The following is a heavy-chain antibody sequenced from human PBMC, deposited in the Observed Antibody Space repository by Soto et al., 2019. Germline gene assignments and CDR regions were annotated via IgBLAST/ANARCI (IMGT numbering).Heavy chain of an antibody. J-gene: IGHJ5*02. D-gene: IGHD5-12*01. V-gene: IGHV6-1*01. Sequence: PSQTLSLTCSISGYSFSSNTASWNWIRQSPSRGLEWLGRTYFRSKWYNDYAVSVKSRIIINPDTSNNQFSLQLNSVTPEDTAVYFCAKGDNLGPKTGYAFDPWGQGIMVTVSS. CDR3: AKGDNLGPKTGYAFDP. CDR2: TYFRSKWYN. CDR1: GYSFSSNTAS.